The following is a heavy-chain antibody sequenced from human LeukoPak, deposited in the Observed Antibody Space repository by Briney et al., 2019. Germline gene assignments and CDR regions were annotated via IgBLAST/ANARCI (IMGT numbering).Heavy chain of an antibody. V-gene: IGHV4-34*01. J-gene: IGHJ5*02. CDR1: GGSFSGYY. CDR2: INHSGST. D-gene: IGHD2-21*01. CDR3: ASEALALAYCGGDCYS. Sequence: SETLSLTCAVYGGSFSGYYWSWIRQPPGKGLEWIGEINHSGSTSYNPSLKSRVTISVDTSKNQFSLKLSSVTAADTAVYYCASEALALAYCGGDCYSWGQGTLVTVSS.